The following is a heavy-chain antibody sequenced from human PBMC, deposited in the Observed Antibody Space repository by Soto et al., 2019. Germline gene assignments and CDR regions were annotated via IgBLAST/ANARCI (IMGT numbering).Heavy chain of an antibody. CDR3: ARGSSGWPPRLDY. CDR2: IYYSGST. D-gene: IGHD6-19*01. V-gene: IGHV4-59*01. J-gene: IGHJ4*02. Sequence: QVQLQESGPGLVKPSETLSLNCTVSGGPISSYYWSWIRQSPGKGLEWIGYIYYSGSTNYNPSRQSRVTISVDTSKNQFSLELSSVTAADTAVYYWARGSSGWPPRLDYWGQGTLVTVSS. CDR1: GGPISSYY.